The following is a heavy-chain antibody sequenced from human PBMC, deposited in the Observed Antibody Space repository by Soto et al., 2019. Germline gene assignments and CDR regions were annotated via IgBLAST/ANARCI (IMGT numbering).Heavy chain of an antibody. D-gene: IGHD3-10*02. Sequence: EVQLLESGGGLVQPGGSLRLSCAASGFTFSSYAMSWVRQAPGKGLEWVSAISGSGGSTYYADSVKGRFTISRDNSKNTLYLQMNSLRAEDTAVYYCTKATIFPYYYYMDVWGKGTTVTVSS. J-gene: IGHJ6*03. CDR3: TKATIFPYYYYMDV. CDR2: ISGSGGST. V-gene: IGHV3-23*01. CDR1: GFTFSSYA.